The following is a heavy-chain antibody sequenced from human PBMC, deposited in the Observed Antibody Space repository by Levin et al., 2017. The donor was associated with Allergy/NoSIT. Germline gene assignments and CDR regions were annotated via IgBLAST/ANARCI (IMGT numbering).Heavy chain of an antibody. CDR3: ARDSFGGDTYYYDYGMDV. CDR1: GFTFSSYS. J-gene: IGHJ6*02. CDR2: ISSSSSTI. V-gene: IGHV3-48*02. Sequence: LSLTCAASGFTFSSYSMNWVRQAPGKGLEWVSYISSSSSTIYYADSVKGRFTISRDNAKNSLYLQMNSLRDEDTAVYYCARDSFGGDTYYYDYGMDVWGQGTTVTVSS. D-gene: IGHD3-3*01.